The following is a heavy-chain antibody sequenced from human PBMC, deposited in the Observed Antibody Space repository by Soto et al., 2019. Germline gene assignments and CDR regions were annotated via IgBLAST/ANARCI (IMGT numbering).Heavy chain of an antibody. CDR1: GYTFTSYG. J-gene: IGHJ4*02. CDR3: AGAVVVVAASLDYFGY. Sequence: QVQLVQSGAEVKKPGASVKVSCKASGYTFTSYGISWVRQAPGQGLEWMGWISAYNGNTNYAQKLQGRVTMTTDTSTSTAYMELRSLRSDEKAVYFCAGAVVVVAASLDYFGYWGQGTLVTVSS. V-gene: IGHV1-18*01. CDR2: ISAYNGNT. D-gene: IGHD2-15*01.